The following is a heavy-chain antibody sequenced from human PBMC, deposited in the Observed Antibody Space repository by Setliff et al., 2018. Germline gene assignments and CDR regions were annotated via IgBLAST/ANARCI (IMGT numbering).Heavy chain of an antibody. CDR2: SSSTGRYT. Sequence: PGGSLRLSCVATGFSFRNCWASWVRQAPGKGPEWVSSSSSTGRYTFYADSVKGRFTVSKDNAKNSQYLEMNSLRAEDTAVYYCARGGGGHIVVATFDFDIWGQGTMVTVSS. D-gene: IGHD2-21*01. V-gene: IGHV3-21*01. CDR1: GFSFRNCW. J-gene: IGHJ3*02. CDR3: ARGGGGHIVVATFDFDI.